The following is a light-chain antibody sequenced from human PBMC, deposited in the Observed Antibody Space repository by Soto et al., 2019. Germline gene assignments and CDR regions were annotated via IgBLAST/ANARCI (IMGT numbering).Light chain of an antibody. J-gene: IGKJ5*01. CDR2: GAS. Sequence: EIVLTQSPGTLSVSPGERATVSCRASQTVSSGFLAWYQQKVGQAPRLLIYGASTRATGIPARFSGSGSGTEFTLTISSLQSEDFAVYYCQQYNNWPPATFGQGTRLEIK. CDR1: QTVSSG. V-gene: IGKV3-15*01. CDR3: QQYNNWPPAT.